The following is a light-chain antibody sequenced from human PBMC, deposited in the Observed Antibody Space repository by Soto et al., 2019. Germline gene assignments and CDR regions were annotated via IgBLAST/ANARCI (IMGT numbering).Light chain of an antibody. CDR2: GAS. CDR1: QSVSSNY. V-gene: IGKV3-20*01. J-gene: IGKJ1*01. CDR3: QQYGSSPPT. Sequence: EIVLTQSPGTLSLSPGERATLSCRASQSVSSNYLAWYQRKPGQAPRLLIYGASSRATDIPARFSGSGSGTDFTLTITRLEPEDFAVYFCQQYGSSPPTFGRGTKVAIK.